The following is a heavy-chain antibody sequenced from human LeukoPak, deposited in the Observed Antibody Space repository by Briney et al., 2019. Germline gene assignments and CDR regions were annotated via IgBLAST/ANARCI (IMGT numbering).Heavy chain of an antibody. Sequence: SETLSLTCTVSGGSISSYYWSWLRQPTGKGLEWIGYIYHSGSTDYNPSLKSRVTISVDTSKSQFSLKLTSVTAADTAVYYCATLTTVVTAYYFDYWGQGTLVTVSS. CDR2: IYHSGST. J-gene: IGHJ4*02. D-gene: IGHD4-23*01. CDR1: GGSISSYY. CDR3: ATLTTVVTAYYFDY. V-gene: IGHV4-4*09.